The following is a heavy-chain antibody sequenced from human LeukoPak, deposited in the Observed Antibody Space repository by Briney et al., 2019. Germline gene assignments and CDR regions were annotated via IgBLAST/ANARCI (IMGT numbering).Heavy chain of an antibody. CDR2: ISSSGSTI. V-gene: IGHV3-48*04. D-gene: IGHD4-23*01. Sequence: PGGSLRLSCAASGFTFSSYSMNWVRQAPGKGLEWVSYISSSGSTIYYADSVKGRFTISRDNAKNSLYLQMNSLRAEDTAVYYCAREDYGGNSASHYWGQGTLVTVSS. J-gene: IGHJ4*02. CDR3: AREDYGGNSASHY. CDR1: GFTFSSYS.